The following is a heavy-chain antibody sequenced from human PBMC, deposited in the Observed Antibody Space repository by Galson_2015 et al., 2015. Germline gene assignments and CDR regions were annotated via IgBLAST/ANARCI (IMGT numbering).Heavy chain of an antibody. J-gene: IGHJ6*02. CDR3: ARGRDHSYYYYGLDV. CDR2: INTDTGDP. CDR1: GYTFTKYA. V-gene: IGHV7-4-1*02. Sequence: SVKVSCKASGYTFTKYAMNWVRQAPGQGLEWMGWINTDTGDPTYAQDFTGRFVFSLDTSVRTAYLQISSLKAEDTAVYYCARGRDHSYYYYGLDVWGQGTTVTVSS.